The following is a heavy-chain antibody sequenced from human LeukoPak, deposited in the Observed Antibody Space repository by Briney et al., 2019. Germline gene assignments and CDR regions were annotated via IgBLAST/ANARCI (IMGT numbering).Heavy chain of an antibody. Sequence: PGGSLRLSCAASGFTFSSYAMNWVRQAPGKGLQWVSTISGSGGSTYYADSVKGRFTISGDNSKNTLYLQMNSLRAEDTAVYYCAKGAVAGTLYFDYWGQETLVTVSS. CDR3: AKGAVAGTLYFDY. CDR2: ISGSGGST. V-gene: IGHV3-23*01. D-gene: IGHD6-19*01. CDR1: GFTFSSYA. J-gene: IGHJ4*02.